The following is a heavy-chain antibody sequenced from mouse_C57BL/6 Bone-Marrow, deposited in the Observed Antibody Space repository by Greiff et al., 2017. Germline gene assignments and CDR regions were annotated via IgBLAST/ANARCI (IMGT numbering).Heavy chain of an antibody. CDR1: GFTFSDYY. J-gene: IGHJ2*01. Sequence: EVQLVESGGGLVQPGGSLKLSCAASGFTFSDYYMYWVRQTPEKRLEWVAYISNGGGSTYYPDTVKGRFTISRDNAKNTLYLQMSRLKSEDTAMYYCARRDYYGSSYLDYWGQGTTLTVSS. D-gene: IGHD1-1*01. CDR3: ARRDYYGSSYLDY. V-gene: IGHV5-12*01. CDR2: ISNGGGST.